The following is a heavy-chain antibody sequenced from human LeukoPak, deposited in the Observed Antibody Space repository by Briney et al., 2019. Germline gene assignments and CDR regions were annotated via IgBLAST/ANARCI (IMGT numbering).Heavy chain of an antibody. D-gene: IGHD3-22*01. CDR2: IYPGDSDT. V-gene: IGHV5-51*01. J-gene: IGHJ4*02. CDR3: ARVAYDSSGYYYGLDY. CDR1: GYSFTSYW. Sequence: GESLKISCKGSGYSFTSYWIGWVRQMPGKGLEWMGIIYPGDSDTRYSPSFQGQVTISADKSISTAYLQWSSLKASDTAMYYRARVAYDSSGYYYGLDYWGQGTLVTVSS.